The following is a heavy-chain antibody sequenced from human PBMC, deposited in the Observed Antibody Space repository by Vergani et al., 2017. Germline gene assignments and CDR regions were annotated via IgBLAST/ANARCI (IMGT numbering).Heavy chain of an antibody. Sequence: QVQLVQSGAEVKKPGSSVKVSCQASGGTFSSYAISWVRQAPGQGLEWMGGIIPIFGTATYAQKFQGRVTITADDSPSTAYMGLSRLRSEDTAVYYGARDECSSTSCQGGYYYMDVWGKGTTVTVAS. V-gene: IGHV1-69*01. J-gene: IGHJ6*03. CDR3: ARDECSSTSCQGGYYYMDV. D-gene: IGHD2-2*01. CDR1: GGTFSSYA. CDR2: IIPIFGTA.